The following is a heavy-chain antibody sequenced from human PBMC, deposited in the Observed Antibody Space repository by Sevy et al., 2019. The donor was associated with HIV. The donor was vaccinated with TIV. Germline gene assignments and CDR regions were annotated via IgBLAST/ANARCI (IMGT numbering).Heavy chain of an antibody. Sequence: GGSLRLSCAASGFTFSSYGMHWVRQAPGKGLEWVAVISYDGSNKYYADSVKGRFTISRDNSKNTLYLQMNSLRAEDTAVYDCAKDLPVAGTEWPGYYYYYGMDVWGQGTTVTVSS. V-gene: IGHV3-30*18. CDR2: ISYDGSNK. J-gene: IGHJ6*02. CDR3: AKDLPVAGTEWPGYYYYYGMDV. CDR1: GFTFSSYG. D-gene: IGHD6-19*01.